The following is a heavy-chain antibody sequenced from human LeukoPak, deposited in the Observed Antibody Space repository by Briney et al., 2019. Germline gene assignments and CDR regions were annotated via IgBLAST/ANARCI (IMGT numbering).Heavy chain of an antibody. V-gene: IGHV3-23*01. Sequence: TGGSLRLSCVASGFIFNNHGMSWVRQAPGKGLEWISGIRDGGDNTYYVDSVKGRFTISRDNSKNTLYLQMNSLRAEDTAVYYCAKAQWLAPDYSEYWGQGILVTVSS. CDR3: AKAQWLAPDYSEY. D-gene: IGHD6-19*01. CDR1: GFIFNNHG. J-gene: IGHJ4*02. CDR2: IRDGGDNT.